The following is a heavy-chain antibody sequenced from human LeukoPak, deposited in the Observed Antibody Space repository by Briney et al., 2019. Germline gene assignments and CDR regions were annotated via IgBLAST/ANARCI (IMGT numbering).Heavy chain of an antibody. CDR3: ARDEAPLFYYDSSGPLHWFDP. D-gene: IGHD3-22*01. CDR2: IYYSGST. CDR1: GGSISSGDYY. J-gene: IGHJ5*02. V-gene: IGHV4-30-4*01. Sequence: SQTLSLTCTVSGGSISSGDYYWSWIRQPPGKGLEWIGYIYYSGSTYYNPSLKSRVTISVDTSKNQFSLKLSSVTAADTAVYYCARDEAPLFYYDSSGPLHWFDPWGQGTLVTVSS.